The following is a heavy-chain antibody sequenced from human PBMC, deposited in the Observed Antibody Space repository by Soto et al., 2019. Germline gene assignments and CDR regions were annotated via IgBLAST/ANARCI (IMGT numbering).Heavy chain of an antibody. D-gene: IGHD3-10*01. CDR1: GFTFSSYG. CDR2: VSYDGSNK. J-gene: IGHJ4*02. Sequence: QVQLVESGGGVVQPGRSLRLSCAASGFTFSSYGMHWVRQAPGKGLEWVAVVSYDGSNKYYADSVKGRFTISRDNSKNTLYLQMNSLRAEDTAVYYCASPLWFGELLADYWGQGTLVTVSS. CDR3: ASPLWFGELLADY. V-gene: IGHV3-30*03.